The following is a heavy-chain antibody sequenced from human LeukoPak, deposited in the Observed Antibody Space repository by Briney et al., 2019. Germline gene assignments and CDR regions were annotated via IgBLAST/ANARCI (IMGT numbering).Heavy chain of an antibody. CDR2: IYYSGST. Sequence: SETLSLTCTVSGGSISSYYWSWIRQPPGKGLEWIGYIYYSGSTNYNPSLKSRVTISVDTSKNQFSLKLSSVTAADTAVYYCARGQSLNCSSTSCYPLDYWGQGTLVTVSS. V-gene: IGHV4-59*12. J-gene: IGHJ4*02. CDR1: GGSISSYY. CDR3: ARGQSLNCSSTSCYPLDY. D-gene: IGHD2-2*01.